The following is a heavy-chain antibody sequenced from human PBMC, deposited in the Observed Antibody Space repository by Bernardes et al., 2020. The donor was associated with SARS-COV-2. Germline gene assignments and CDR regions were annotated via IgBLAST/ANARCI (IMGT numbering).Heavy chain of an antibody. CDR2: IYYSGST. CDR1: GGSISSSSYY. V-gene: IGHV4-39*07. CDR3: AREYCSSTSCYHYFDY. J-gene: IGHJ4*02. Sequence: ETLSLTCTVSGGSISSSSYYWGWIRQPPGKGLEWIGSIYYSGSTYYNPSLKSRVTISVDTSKNQFSLKLSSVTAADTAVYYCAREYCSSTSCYHYFDYWGQGTLVTVSS. D-gene: IGHD2-2*01.